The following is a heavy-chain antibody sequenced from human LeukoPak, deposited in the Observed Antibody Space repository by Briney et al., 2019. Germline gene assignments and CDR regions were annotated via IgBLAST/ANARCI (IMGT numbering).Heavy chain of an antibody. CDR1: GGSMSNYY. Sequence: SETLSLICTVSGGSMSNYYWSWIRQPPGKGLDWIGYIYYRGSTNYNPSLKSRVAISLDTSKNQFSLKVNSVTAADTAVYYCAYCGGDCYPPGFDYWGQGTLVTVSP. D-gene: IGHD2-21*02. CDR2: IYYRGST. J-gene: IGHJ4*02. V-gene: IGHV4-59*01. CDR3: AYCGGDCYPPGFDY.